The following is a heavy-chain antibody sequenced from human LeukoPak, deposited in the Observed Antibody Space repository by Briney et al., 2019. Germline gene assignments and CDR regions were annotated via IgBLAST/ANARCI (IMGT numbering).Heavy chain of an antibody. V-gene: IGHV3-48*01. J-gene: IGHJ6*03. CDR2: IGSSSSAT. D-gene: IGHD5-12*01. CDR1: GFTFSSYS. Sequence: LPGGSLRLSCVASGFTFSSYSMNWVRQAPGKGLEWVSYIGSSSSATYYADSVKGRFAISRDNAKNSLYLQMNSLRAEDTAVYYCVRGPTNSGYPYYSYMDVWGKGTTVTVSS. CDR3: VRGPTNSGYPYYSYMDV.